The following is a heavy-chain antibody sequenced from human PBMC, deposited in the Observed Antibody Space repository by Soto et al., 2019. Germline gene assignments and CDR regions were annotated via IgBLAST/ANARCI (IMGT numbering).Heavy chain of an antibody. CDR1: GFIFSSYS. V-gene: IGHV3-21*01. CDR3: ARDFGYSGYEDGSIGFDY. D-gene: IGHD5-12*01. Sequence: GGSLRLSCTASGFIFSSYSMNWVRQAPGKGLEWVSSISSSSNYIYYADSVKGRFTISRDNTKNSLFLQMSSLRAEDTAVYYCARDFGYSGYEDGSIGFDYWGQGTLVTVSS. J-gene: IGHJ4*02. CDR2: ISSSSNYI.